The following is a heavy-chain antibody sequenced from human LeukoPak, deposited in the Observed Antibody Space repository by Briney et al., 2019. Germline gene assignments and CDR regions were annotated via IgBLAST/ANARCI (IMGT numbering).Heavy chain of an antibody. J-gene: IGHJ5*02. CDR2: IYYSGST. Sequence: SETLSLTCTVSGGSISSYYWSWIRQPPGKGLEWIGYIYYSGSTNYNPSLKSRVTISVDTSKNQFSPKLSSVTAADTAVYYCARVWGDIVVVPAAFDPWGQGTLVTVSS. CDR3: ARVWGDIVVVPAAFDP. D-gene: IGHD2-2*01. V-gene: IGHV4-59*08. CDR1: GGSISSYY.